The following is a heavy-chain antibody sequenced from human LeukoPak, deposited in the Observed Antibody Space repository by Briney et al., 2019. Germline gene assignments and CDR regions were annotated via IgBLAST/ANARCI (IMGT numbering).Heavy chain of an antibody. CDR3: ARDGPYYDFWSAQTGSGMDV. J-gene: IGHJ6*02. V-gene: IGHV3-7*01. D-gene: IGHD3-3*01. CDR1: GFTFSSYW. Sequence: PGGSLRLSCAASGFTFSSYWMSWVRQAPGKGLEWVANIKQDGSEKYYVDSVRGRFTISRDNAKNSLYLQMNSLRAEDTAVYYCARDGPYYDFWSAQTGSGMDVWGQGTTVTVSS. CDR2: IKQDGSEK.